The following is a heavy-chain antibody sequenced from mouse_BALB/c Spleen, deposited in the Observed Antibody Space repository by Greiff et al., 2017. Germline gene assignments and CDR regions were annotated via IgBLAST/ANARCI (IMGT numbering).Heavy chain of an antibody. V-gene: IGHV3-2*02. CDR2: ISYSGST. CDR3: AREGSLYDFYAMDY. Sequence: EVQLQQSGPGLVKPSQSLSLTCTVTGYSITSDYAWNWIRQFPGNKLEWMGYISYSGSTSYNPSLKSRISITRDTSKNQFFLQLNSVTTEDTATYYCAREGSLYDFYAMDYWGQGTSVTVSS. D-gene: IGHD6-1*01. J-gene: IGHJ4*01. CDR1: GYSITSDYA.